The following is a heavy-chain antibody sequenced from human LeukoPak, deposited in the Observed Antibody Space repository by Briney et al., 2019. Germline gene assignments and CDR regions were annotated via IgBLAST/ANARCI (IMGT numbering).Heavy chain of an antibody. CDR1: GGSISSYY. V-gene: IGHV4-4*07. CDR2: IYASGST. CDR3: ASTDKSAEVDY. Sequence: PSETLSLTCTVSGGSISSYYWSWIRQPAGKGLEWIGRIYASGSTNYNPSLKSRVTMSVDTSKNQFSLKLSSVTAADTAVYYCASTDKSAEVDYWGQGTLVTVSS. J-gene: IGHJ4*02.